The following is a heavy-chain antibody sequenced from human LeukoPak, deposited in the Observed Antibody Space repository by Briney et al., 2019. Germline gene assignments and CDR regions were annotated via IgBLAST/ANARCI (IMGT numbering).Heavy chain of an antibody. CDR3: ARDGSISSWAIDY. CDR1: GYSSGYY. J-gene: IGHJ4*02. Sequence: PSETLSLTCAVSGYSSGYYWGWIRQPPGKGLEWIGSIWHSGSTYYNPSLKSRVTIPLDTSKNQFSLKLTSVTAADTAVYYCARDGSISSWAIDYWGQGTLVTVSS. D-gene: IGHD6-13*01. CDR2: IWHSGST. V-gene: IGHV4-38-2*02.